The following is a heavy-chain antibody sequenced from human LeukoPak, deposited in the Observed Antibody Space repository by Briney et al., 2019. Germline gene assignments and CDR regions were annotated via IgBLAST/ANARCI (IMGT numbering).Heavy chain of an antibody. CDR1: GGSISSGSYY. V-gene: IGHV4-61*02. CDR2: IYTSGST. CDR3: AREVRYNWNDLSLFFDY. Sequence: PSETLSLTCTVSGGSISSGSYYWSWIRQPAGKGLEWIGRIYTSGSTNYNPSLKSRVTISVDTSKNQFSLKLSSVTAADTAVYYCAREVRYNWNDLSLFFDYWGQGTLVTVSS. J-gene: IGHJ4*02. D-gene: IGHD1-1*01.